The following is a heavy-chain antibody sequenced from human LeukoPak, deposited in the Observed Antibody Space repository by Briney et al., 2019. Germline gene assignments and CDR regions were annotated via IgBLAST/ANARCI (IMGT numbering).Heavy chain of an antibody. J-gene: IGHJ4*02. CDR3: ARDRYPTPDGIVATTNYFDY. CDR2: ISGNSSTI. D-gene: IGHD5-12*01. CDR1: GFTFNSYS. Sequence: GGSLRLSCAASGFTFNSYSMNWVRQAPGKGLEWVSYISGNSSTIYYADSVKGRFTISRDNAKNSLYLQMNSLRAEDTAVYYCARDRYPTPDGIVATTNYFDYWGQGTLVTVSS. V-gene: IGHV3-48*01.